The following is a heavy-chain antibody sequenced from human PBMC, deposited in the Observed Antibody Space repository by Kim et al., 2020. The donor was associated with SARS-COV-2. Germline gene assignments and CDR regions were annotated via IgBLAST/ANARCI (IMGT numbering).Heavy chain of an antibody. J-gene: IGHJ5*02. CDR2: ISGSGGST. CDR3: AKDRGLQLVNWFDP. D-gene: IGHD6-6*01. V-gene: IGHV3-23*01. CDR1: GFTFSSYA. Sequence: GGSLRLSCAASGFTFSSYAMSWVRQAPGKGLEWVSAISGSGGSTYYADSVKGRFTISRDNSKDTLYLQMNSLRAEDTAVYYCAKDRGLQLVNWFDPWGQGTLVTVSS.